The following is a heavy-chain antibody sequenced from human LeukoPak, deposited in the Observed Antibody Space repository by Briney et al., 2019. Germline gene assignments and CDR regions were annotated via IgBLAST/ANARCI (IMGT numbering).Heavy chain of an antibody. D-gene: IGHD6-13*01. J-gene: IGHJ5*02. CDR3: ARADWYSSSWYEWFDP. CDR2: MNPNSGNT. CDR1: GYTFTSYD. Sequence: ASVKVSCKASGYTFTSYDINWVRQATGQGLEWMGWMNPNSGNTGYAQKFQGRVTMTRNTSISTAYMELSSLRSEDTAVYYCARADWYSSSWYEWFDPWGQGTLVTVSS. V-gene: IGHV1-8*01.